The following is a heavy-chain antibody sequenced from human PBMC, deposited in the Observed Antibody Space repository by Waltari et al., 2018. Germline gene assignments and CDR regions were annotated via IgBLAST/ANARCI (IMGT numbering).Heavy chain of an antibody. V-gene: IGHV4-39*07. Sequence: QLQLQESGPQLVKPSETLSLTCTVSNGPISRTSHHWGWIRQPPGTGLEWIGMIYYSGQTDNNPSLKSRVTISRDMSKNQFFLNLRSVTAADTAIYYCASETGTSNTNMDNWGQGTLVTVSS. J-gene: IGHJ4*02. CDR3: ASETGTSNTNMDN. CDR2: IYYSGQT. D-gene: IGHD1-1*01. CDR1: NGPISRTSHH.